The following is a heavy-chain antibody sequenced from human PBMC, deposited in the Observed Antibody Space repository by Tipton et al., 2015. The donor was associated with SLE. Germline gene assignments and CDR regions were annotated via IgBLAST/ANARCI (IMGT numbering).Heavy chain of an antibody. Sequence: LRLSCTVSGGSISSYYWSWIRQPAGKGLEWIGRIYTSGSTNYNPSLKSRVTMSVDTSKNQFSLKLSSVTAADTAVYYCARDGSKWGGDAFDIWGQGTMVTVSS. CDR2: IYTSGST. D-gene: IGHD1-26*01. J-gene: IGHJ3*02. V-gene: IGHV4-4*07. CDR3: ARDGSKWGGDAFDI. CDR1: GGSISSYY.